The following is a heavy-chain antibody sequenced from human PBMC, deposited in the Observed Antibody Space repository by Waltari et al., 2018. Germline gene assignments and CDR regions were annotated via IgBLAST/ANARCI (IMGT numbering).Heavy chain of an antibody. Sequence: QVQLQESGPGLVKPSETLSLTCTVSGGSISSHSWSWIRQPPGKGLEWIGYIYYSGSTNYNPSLKSRVTISVDTSKNQFSLKLSSVTAADTAVYYCAREPRITIFGVADYYYYGMDVWGQGTTVTVSS. CDR2: IYYSGST. J-gene: IGHJ6*02. CDR1: GGSISSHS. D-gene: IGHD3-3*01. V-gene: IGHV4-59*11. CDR3: AREPRITIFGVADYYYYGMDV.